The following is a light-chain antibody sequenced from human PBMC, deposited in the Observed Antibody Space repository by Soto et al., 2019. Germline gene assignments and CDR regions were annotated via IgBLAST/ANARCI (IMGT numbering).Light chain of an antibody. J-gene: IGKJ5*01. CDR1: QGISSY. V-gene: IGKV1-9*01. CDR2: TAS. Sequence: DIQLTQSPSFLSASVGDRVTITCRASQGISSYLAWYQQKPGKAPKLLISTASTLQSGVPSRFSGSGSGTEFILTISSVESEDFAIYYCQQHNDWPTFGQGTRLEIK. CDR3: QQHNDWPT.